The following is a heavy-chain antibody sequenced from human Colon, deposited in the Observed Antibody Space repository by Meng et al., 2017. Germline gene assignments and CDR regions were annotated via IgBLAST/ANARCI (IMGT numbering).Heavy chain of an antibody. CDR2: ISYDGSNK. D-gene: IGHD3-16*01. Sequence: QGPLVESGGGVVQPGRSLRLSCAASGFTFSSYAMHWVRQAPGKGLEWVAVISYDGSNKYYADSVKGRFTISRDNSKNTLYLQMNSLRAEDTAVYYCASAWGDYWGQGTLVTVSS. CDR3: ASAWGDY. CDR1: GFTFSSYA. J-gene: IGHJ4*02. V-gene: IGHV3-30*01.